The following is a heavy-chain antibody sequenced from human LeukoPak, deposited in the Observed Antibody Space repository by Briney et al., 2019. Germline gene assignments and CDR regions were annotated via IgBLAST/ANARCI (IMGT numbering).Heavy chain of an antibody. CDR3: ARLDGYEPSPFDY. CDR2: IYPGDSDT. Sequence: GESLQISCQGSGYSFTSYWIGWVRQMPGKGLEWMGIIYPGDSDTRYSPSFQGQVTISADKSISTAYPQWSSLKASDTAMYYCARLDGYEPSPFDYWGQGTLVTVSS. J-gene: IGHJ4*02. V-gene: IGHV5-51*01. D-gene: IGHD5-12*01. CDR1: GYSFTSYW.